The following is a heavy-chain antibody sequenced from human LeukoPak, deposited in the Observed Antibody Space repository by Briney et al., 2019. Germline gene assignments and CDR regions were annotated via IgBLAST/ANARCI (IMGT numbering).Heavy chain of an antibody. Sequence: GGSLRLSCAASGSTFSDYYMSWVRQAPGKGLEWLSYISSSGRTIYYADSVKGRFTVSRDNAQNSLYLQMYSLRAEDTAVYYCTRHHTDGYNFWYWGPGALVTVSS. CDR1: GSTFSDYY. D-gene: IGHD5-24*01. CDR3: TRHHTDGYNFWY. CDR2: ISSSGRTI. V-gene: IGHV3-11*04. J-gene: IGHJ4*02.